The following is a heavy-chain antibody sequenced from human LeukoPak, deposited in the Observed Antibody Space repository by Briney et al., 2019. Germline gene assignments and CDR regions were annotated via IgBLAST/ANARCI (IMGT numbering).Heavy chain of an antibody. D-gene: IGHD3-10*01. J-gene: IGHJ3*02. CDR2: ISSNGGST. Sequence: PGGSLRLSCSASGFTFSSYAMHRVRQAPGKGLEYVSAISSNGGSTYYADSVKGRFTISRDNSKNTLYLQMSSLRAEDTAVYYCVKGGSHDAFDIWGQGTMVTVSS. CDR1: GFTFSSYA. V-gene: IGHV3-64D*06. CDR3: VKGGSHDAFDI.